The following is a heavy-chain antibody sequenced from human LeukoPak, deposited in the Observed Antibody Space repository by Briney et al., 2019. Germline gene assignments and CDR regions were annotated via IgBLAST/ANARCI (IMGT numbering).Heavy chain of an antibody. D-gene: IGHD6-13*01. CDR2: INPNSGGT. CDR1: EYTFT. CDR3: ATTRGLQLYDAFDI. J-gene: IGHJ3*02. Sequence: ALVKVSCKASEYTFTMHWVRQAPGQGLEWMGWINPNSGGTNYAQKFQGRVTMTRDTSISTAYMELSRLRSDDTAVYYCATTRGLQLYDAFDIWGQGTMVTVSS. V-gene: IGHV1-2*02.